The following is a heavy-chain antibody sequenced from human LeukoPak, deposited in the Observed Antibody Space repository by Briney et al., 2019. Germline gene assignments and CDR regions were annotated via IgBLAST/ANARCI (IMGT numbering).Heavy chain of an antibody. V-gene: IGHV3-30*04. D-gene: IGHD6-25*01. CDR2: ISYDGSNK. CDR1: GFTFSSFA. J-gene: IGHJ4*02. CDR3: ARGASEPAAFDY. Sequence: GGSLRLSCAASGFTFSSFAMHWVRQAPGKGLEWVAVISYDGSNKYYADSVKGRFTISRDNSKNTLYLQMNSLRAEDTAVYYCARGASEPAAFDYWGQGTLVTVSS.